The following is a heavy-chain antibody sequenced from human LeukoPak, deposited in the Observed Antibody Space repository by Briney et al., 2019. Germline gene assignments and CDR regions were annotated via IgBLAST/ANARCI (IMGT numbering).Heavy chain of an antibody. V-gene: IGHV3-21*01. J-gene: IGHJ6*03. D-gene: IGHD5-12*01. CDR2: ISSTSRSYI. CDR1: GFTFSSYN. Sequence: PGGSLRLSCAASGFTFSSYNMNWVRQAPGKGLEWVSSISSTSRSYIYYADSAKGRFTISRDNAKNSLYLQMNSLRAEDTAVYYCAREHSGYDFPGRDYYYMDVWGKGTTVTVSS. CDR3: AREHSGYDFPGRDYYYMDV.